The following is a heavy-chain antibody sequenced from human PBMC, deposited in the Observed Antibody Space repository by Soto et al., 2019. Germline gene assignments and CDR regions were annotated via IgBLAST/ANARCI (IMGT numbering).Heavy chain of an antibody. CDR3: ARARPDYDFWSGYNYYYMDV. CDR1: GFTFSSYW. V-gene: IGHV3-7*01. CDR2: IKQDGSEK. J-gene: IGHJ6*03. D-gene: IGHD3-3*01. Sequence: ESLKISCAASGFTFSSYWMSWVRQAPGKGLEWVANIKQDGSEKYYVDSVKGRFTISRDNAKNSLYLQMNSLRAEDTAVYYCARARPDYDFWSGYNYYYMDVWGKGTTVTVSS.